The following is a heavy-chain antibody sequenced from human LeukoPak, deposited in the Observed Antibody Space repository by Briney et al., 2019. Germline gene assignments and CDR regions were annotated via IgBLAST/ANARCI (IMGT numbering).Heavy chain of an antibody. V-gene: IGHV1-2*02. CDR1: GYTFTSYG. Sequence: GASVKVSCKASGYTFTSYGISWVRQAPGQGLEWMGWINPNSGGTNYAQKFQGRVTMTRDTSISTAYMELSRLRSDDTAVYYCAREQQQLDSGFDYWGQGTLVTVSS. CDR2: INPNSGGT. CDR3: AREQQQLDSGFDY. D-gene: IGHD6-13*01. J-gene: IGHJ4*02.